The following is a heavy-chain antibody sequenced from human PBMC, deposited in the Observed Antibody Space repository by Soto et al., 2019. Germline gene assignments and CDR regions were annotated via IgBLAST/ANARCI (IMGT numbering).Heavy chain of an antibody. CDR2: ISGSGFNT. J-gene: IGHJ5*02. Sequence: EVQLLESGGGLVQPGGSLRLSCAASGFTFINYGMSWVRQAPGKGLEWVSAISGSGFNTYYADSVKGRLTISRDNSKNTLYLQITSLRAEDTAVYYCANCSGGTCYHDNWFDPWGQGTLVIVSS. V-gene: IGHV3-23*01. CDR1: GFTFINYG. CDR3: ANCSGGTCYHDNWFDP. D-gene: IGHD2-15*01.